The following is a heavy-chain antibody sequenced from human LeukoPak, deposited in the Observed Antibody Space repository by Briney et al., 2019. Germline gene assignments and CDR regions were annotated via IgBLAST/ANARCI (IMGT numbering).Heavy chain of an antibody. V-gene: IGHV2-70*11. CDR2: IDWDDDK. CDR1: GFSLSTSGMC. J-gene: IGHJ4*02. Sequence: SGPALVKPTQTLTLTCTFSGFSLSTSGMCVSWIRQPPGKALEWLARIDWDDDKYYSTSLKTRLTISKDTSKNQVVLTMTNMDPVDTATYYSARMANNYYDSSGYYPPGYWGQGTLVTVSS. D-gene: IGHD3-22*01. CDR3: ARMANNYYDSSGYYPPGY.